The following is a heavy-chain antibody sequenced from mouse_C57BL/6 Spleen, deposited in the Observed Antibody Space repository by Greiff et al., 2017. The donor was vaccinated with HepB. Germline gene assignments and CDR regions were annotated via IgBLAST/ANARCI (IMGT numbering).Heavy chain of an antibody. V-gene: IGHV1-82*01. CDR1: GYAFSSSW. CDR3: ARGDDYGWYFDV. J-gene: IGHJ1*03. D-gene: IGHD2-4*01. Sequence: VQLQQSGPELVKPGASVKISCKASGYAFSSSWMNWVKQRPGKGLEWIGRIYPGDGDTNYNGKFKGKATLTADNSSSTAYMQLSSLISEDSAVYFCARGDDYGWYFDVWGTGTTVTVSS. CDR2: IYPGDGDT.